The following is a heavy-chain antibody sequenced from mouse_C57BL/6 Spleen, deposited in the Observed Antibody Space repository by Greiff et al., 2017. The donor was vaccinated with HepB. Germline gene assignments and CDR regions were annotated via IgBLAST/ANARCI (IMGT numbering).Heavy chain of an antibody. CDR3: ARSDYRYYFDY. D-gene: IGHD2-14*01. CDR2: INPNNGGT. V-gene: IGHV1-26*01. Sequence: LVKPGASVKISCKASGYTFTDYYMNWVKQSHGKSLEWIGDINPNNGGTSYNQKFKGKATLTVDKSSSTAYMELRSLTSEDSAVYYCARSDYRYYFDYWGQGTTLTVSS. CDR1: GYTFTDYY. J-gene: IGHJ2*01.